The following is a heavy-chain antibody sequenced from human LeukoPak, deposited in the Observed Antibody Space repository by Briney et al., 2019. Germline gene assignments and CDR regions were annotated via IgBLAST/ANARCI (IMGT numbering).Heavy chain of an antibody. Sequence: PSETLSLTCAVSGGSISSSSYYWGWIRQPPGKGLEWIGSIYYSGSTYYNPSLKSRVTISVDTSKNQFSLKLSSVTAADTAVYYCARRGDGYNLIYYFDYWGQGTLVTVSS. CDR1: GGSISSSSYY. D-gene: IGHD5-12*01. V-gene: IGHV4-39*01. CDR2: IYYSGST. J-gene: IGHJ4*02. CDR3: ARRGDGYNLIYYFDY.